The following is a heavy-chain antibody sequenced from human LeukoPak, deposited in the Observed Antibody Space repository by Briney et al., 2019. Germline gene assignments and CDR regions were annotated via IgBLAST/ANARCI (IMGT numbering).Heavy chain of an antibody. CDR3: AKYSSSWPEYNWFDP. V-gene: IGHV3-33*06. CDR2: IWYDGSNK. J-gene: IGHJ5*02. D-gene: IGHD6-13*01. CDR1: GSTFSSYG. Sequence: PGGSLRLSCAASGSTFSSYGMHWVRQAPGKGLEWAAVIWYDGSNKYYADYVKGRFTISRDNSKNTLYLQMNSLRAEDTAIYYCAKYSSSWPEYNWFDPWGQGTLVTVSS.